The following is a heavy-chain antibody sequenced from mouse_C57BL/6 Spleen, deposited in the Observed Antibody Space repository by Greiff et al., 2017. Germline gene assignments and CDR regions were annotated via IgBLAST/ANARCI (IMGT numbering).Heavy chain of an antibody. Sequence: QVQLQQSGPELVKPGASVKLSCKASGYTFTSYDIHWVKQRPGQGLEWIGWIYPRDGSTKYNEKFKGKATLTVDTSSSTACMELHSLTSEDSAVYFCARTGSPYYFDYWGQGTTLTVSS. CDR3: ARTGSPYYFDY. J-gene: IGHJ2*01. CDR2: IYPRDGST. V-gene: IGHV1-85*01. CDR1: GYTFTSYD. D-gene: IGHD4-1*01.